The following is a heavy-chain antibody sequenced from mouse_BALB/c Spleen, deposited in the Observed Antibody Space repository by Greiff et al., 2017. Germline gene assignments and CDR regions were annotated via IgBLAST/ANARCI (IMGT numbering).Heavy chain of an antibody. Sequence: QVQLKESAAELARPGASVKMSCKASGYTFTSYTMHWVKQRPGQGLEWIGYINPSSGYTEYNQKFKDKTTLTADKSSSTAYMQLSSLTSEDSAVYYCAGYYGNFDVWGAGTTVTVSS. D-gene: IGHD2-2*01. V-gene: IGHV1-4*02. CDR2: INPSSGYT. CDR3: AGYYGNFDV. J-gene: IGHJ1*01. CDR1: GYTFTSYT.